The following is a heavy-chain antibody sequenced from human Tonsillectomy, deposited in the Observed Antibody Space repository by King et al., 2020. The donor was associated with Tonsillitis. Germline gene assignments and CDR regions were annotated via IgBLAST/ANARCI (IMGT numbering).Heavy chain of an antibody. CDR1: GYTFTDYY. V-gene: IGHV1-2*02. CDR2: INPNSGGT. Sequence: QLVQSGAEVKKPGASVKVSCKASGYTFTDYYIDWVRQAPGQGLEWMGWINPNSGGTNYAQKFQGRVTMTRDTSISTAYMELSRLRSDDTAVYYCAREGHYDFWSGPNWVDPWGQGTLVTGSS. CDR3: AREGHYDFWSGPNWVDP. D-gene: IGHD3-3*01. J-gene: IGHJ5*02.